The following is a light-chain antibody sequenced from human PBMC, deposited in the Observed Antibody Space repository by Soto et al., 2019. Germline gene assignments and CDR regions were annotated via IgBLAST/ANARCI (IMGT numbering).Light chain of an antibody. CDR1: QRVSSN. Sequence: EIVLTPSPGTLSLSPGERATLSCRASQRVSSNLAWYQQKPGQAPRLLIYGASTRATGIPARFSGSGSGTEFTLTISSLQSEDFAVYYCQQYNKWPRTFGQGTKVDIK. V-gene: IGKV3-15*01. CDR2: GAS. J-gene: IGKJ1*01. CDR3: QQYNKWPRT.